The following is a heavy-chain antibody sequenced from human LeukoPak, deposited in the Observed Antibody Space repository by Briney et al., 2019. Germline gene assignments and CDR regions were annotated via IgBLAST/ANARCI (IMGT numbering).Heavy chain of an antibody. Sequence: GGSLRLSCAASGFTFSSYGMHWVRQAPGKGLEWVAFIRYDGSNKYYADSVKGRFTISRDNSKNTLYLQMNSLRAEDTAVYYCARVVVAANLYYYYYYMDVWGKGTTVTVSS. CDR1: GFTFSSYG. V-gene: IGHV3-30*02. CDR2: IRYDGSNK. D-gene: IGHD2-15*01. J-gene: IGHJ6*03. CDR3: ARVVVAANLYYYYYYMDV.